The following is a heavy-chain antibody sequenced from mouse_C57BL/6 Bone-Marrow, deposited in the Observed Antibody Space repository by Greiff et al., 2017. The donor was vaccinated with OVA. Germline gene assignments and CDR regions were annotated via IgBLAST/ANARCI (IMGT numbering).Heavy chain of an antibody. J-gene: IGHJ3*01. CDR1: GYTFTDYE. D-gene: IGHD2-3*01. CDR3: TRGGDDGYYRAWFAY. Sequence: QVQLQQSGAELVRPGASVTLSCKASGYTFTDYEMHWVKQTPVHGLEWIGAIDPETGGTAYNQKFKGKAILTADKSSSTAYMELRSLTSEDSAVYYCTRGGDDGYYRAWFAYWGQGTLVTVSA. V-gene: IGHV1-15*01. CDR2: IDPETGGT.